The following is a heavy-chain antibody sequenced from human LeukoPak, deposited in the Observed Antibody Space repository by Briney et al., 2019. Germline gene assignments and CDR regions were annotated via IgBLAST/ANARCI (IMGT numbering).Heavy chain of an antibody. CDR1: GGSFSGYY. D-gene: IGHD1-7*01. Sequence: SETLSLTCAVYGGSFSGYYWSWIRQPPGKGLEWIGEINHSGSTNYNPSLKSRVTISVDTSKNQFSLKLSSVTAADTAVYYCARVTEGFGITGTTRYYYYMDVWGKGTTVTVSS. CDR2: INHSGST. J-gene: IGHJ6*03. V-gene: IGHV4-34*01. CDR3: ARVTEGFGITGTTRYYYYMDV.